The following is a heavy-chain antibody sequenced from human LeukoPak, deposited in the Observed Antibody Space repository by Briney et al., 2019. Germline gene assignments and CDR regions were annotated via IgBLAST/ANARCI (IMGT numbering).Heavy chain of an antibody. J-gene: IGHJ4*02. CDR1: GGTFSSYA. D-gene: IGHD3-3*01. V-gene: IGHV1-69*04. CDR3: ASRGVGSGPDY. CDR2: IIPILGIA. Sequence: SVKVSCKASGGTFSSYAISWVRQAPGQGLEWMGRIIPILGIANYPQKFQGRVTITADKSTSTAYMELSSLRSEDTAVYYCASRGVGSGPDYWGQGTLVTVSS.